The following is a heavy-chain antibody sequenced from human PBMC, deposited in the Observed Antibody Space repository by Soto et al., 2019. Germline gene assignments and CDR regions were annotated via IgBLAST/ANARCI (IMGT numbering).Heavy chain of an antibody. Sequence: GPEVKKPGASVKVSCKASGYTFSRYGISWVRQAPGQGLEWMGWISGYNGDTKYAQKVQGRVTMTIDTSTYTAYMELRSLTSADTAIYYCAKNGQPPYYYYGMDVWGQGTTVTVSS. D-gene: IGHD2-8*01. CDR2: ISGYNGDT. CDR3: AKNGQPPYYYYGMDV. V-gene: IGHV1-18*01. CDR1: GYTFSRYG. J-gene: IGHJ6*02.